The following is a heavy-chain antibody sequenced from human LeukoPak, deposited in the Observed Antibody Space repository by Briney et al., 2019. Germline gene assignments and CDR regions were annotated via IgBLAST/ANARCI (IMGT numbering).Heavy chain of an antibody. J-gene: IGHJ4*02. CDR1: GDSISSGSYS. CDR3: ARESVYDFWSGYHYFDY. D-gene: IGHD3-3*01. Sequence: SQTLSLTCTVSGDSISSGSYSWSWIRQPAGTGLEWIGRIYISGSTNYNPSLKSRVTISVDASKKQFSLKLSSVTAADTAVYYCARESVYDFWSGYHYFDYWGQGTLVTVSS. CDR2: IYISGST. V-gene: IGHV4-61*02.